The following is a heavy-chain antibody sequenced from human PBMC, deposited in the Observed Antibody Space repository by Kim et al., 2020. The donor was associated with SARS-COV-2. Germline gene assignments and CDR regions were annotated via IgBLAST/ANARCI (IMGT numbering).Heavy chain of an antibody. J-gene: IGHJ5*02. Sequence: GGSLRLSCAASGFTLNDYYMSWIRKAPGQGLEWVSYISSSVVIMSYADSVKCRFTVSRDNARNSLYMQMKSLRAEDTAVYYCARWDYYDSSGYYYNWFDPWGQGTLVTGSS. CDR3: ARWDYYDSSGYYYNWFDP. V-gene: IGHV3-11*01. D-gene: IGHD3-22*01. CDR2: ISSSVVIM. CDR1: GFTLNDYY.